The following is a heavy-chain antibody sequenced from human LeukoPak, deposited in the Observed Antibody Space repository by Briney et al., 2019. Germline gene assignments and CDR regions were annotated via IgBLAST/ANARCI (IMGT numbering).Heavy chain of an antibody. CDR3: AKDKIYYYDSSGTDY. CDR2: IRYDGSNK. D-gene: IGHD3-22*01. J-gene: IGHJ4*02. V-gene: IGHV3-30*02. Sequence: PGGSLRLSCAASGFTFSDYSMNWVRQAPGKGLEWVAFIRYDGSNKYYADSVKGRFTISRDNSKNTLYLQMNSLRAEDTAVYYCAKDKIYYYDSSGTDYWGQGTLVTVSS. CDR1: GFTFSDYS.